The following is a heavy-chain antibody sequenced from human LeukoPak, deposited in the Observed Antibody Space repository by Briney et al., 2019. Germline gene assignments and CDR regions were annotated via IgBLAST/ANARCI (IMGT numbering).Heavy chain of an antibody. Sequence: EXXSLTCTVSGGSISSYYWSWVRQPPGKGREWVGYIYYSGSTNYNPSLKSRVTISVDTSKNQFSLKLSSVTAADTAVYYCARGLYYGSGSYYFDYWGQGTLVTVSS. CDR2: IYYSGST. J-gene: IGHJ4*02. D-gene: IGHD3-10*01. CDR3: ARGLYYGSGSYYFDY. V-gene: IGHV4-59*01. CDR1: GGSISSYY.